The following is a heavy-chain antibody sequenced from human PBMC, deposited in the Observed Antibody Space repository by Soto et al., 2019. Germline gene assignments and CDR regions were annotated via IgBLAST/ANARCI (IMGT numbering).Heavy chain of an antibody. CDR2: IGGSGATT. V-gene: IGHV3-23*01. CDR3: ARGGGYCGGDCFYYFDN. D-gene: IGHD2-21*02. J-gene: IGHJ4*02. CDR1: GFTFSTNP. Sequence: EVELLESGGGLVQPGGSLRLSCIGSGFTFSTNPMGWVRQAPGKGLEWVSSIGGSGATTYYADSVKGRFTISRDNSRNTFYLQMNSLRGDDTAIYFCARGGGYCGGDCFYYFDNWGQGTRVTVSS.